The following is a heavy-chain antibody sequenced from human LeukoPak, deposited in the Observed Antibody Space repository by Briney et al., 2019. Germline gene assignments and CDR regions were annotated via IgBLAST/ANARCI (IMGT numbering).Heavy chain of an antibody. V-gene: IGHV3-23*01. D-gene: IGHD2-2*01. J-gene: IGHJ3*02. CDR1: GFTFSSYA. CDR3: TSRYCTTTNCYSFDN. Sequence: GGSLRLSCPVSGFTFSSYAMSWVRQAPGRGLEWVSVISTSGESAYYADSVKGRFTISRDNSKNTLYLQMNSLRAEDTAVYYCTSRYCTTTNCYSFDNWGHGTLVTVSS. CDR2: ISTSGESA.